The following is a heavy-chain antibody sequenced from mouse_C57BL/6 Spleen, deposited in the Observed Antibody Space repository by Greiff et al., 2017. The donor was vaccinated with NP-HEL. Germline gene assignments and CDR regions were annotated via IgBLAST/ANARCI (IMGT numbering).Heavy chain of an antibody. D-gene: IGHD2-2*01. Sequence: QVQLKESGPELVKPGASVEISCKASGYAFSSSWMNWVKQRPGKGLEWIGRIYPGDGDTNYNGKFKGKATLTADKSSSTAYMQLSSLTSEDSAVYFCARRGGYDVFYAMDYWGQGTSVTVSS. CDR3: ARRGGYDVFYAMDY. V-gene: IGHV1-82*01. J-gene: IGHJ4*01. CDR1: GYAFSSSW. CDR2: IYPGDGDT.